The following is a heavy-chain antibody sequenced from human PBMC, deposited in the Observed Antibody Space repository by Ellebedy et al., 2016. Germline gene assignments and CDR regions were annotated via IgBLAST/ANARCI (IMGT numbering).Heavy chain of an antibody. D-gene: IGHD1-26*01. Sequence: GGSLRLSCAASGFTFSSYGVHWVRQAPGKGLEWVAVISNDGSNKYYADSVKGRFTISRDNAKNSLYLQMNSLRAEDTAVYYCARDRWELGSGPDYWGQGTLVTVSS. V-gene: IGHV3-30*03. CDR2: ISNDGSNK. CDR3: ARDRWELGSGPDY. J-gene: IGHJ4*02. CDR1: GFTFSSYG.